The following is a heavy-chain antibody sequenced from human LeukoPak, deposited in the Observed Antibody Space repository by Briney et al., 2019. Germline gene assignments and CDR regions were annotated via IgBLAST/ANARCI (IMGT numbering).Heavy chain of an antibody. Sequence: PGGSLRLSCAASGFTFSSYSMNWVRQAPGKGLEWVSSISSSSSYIYYADSMKGRFTISRDNAKNSLYLQMNSLRAEDTALYYCARDGLGLTATGAFDIWGQGTMVTVSS. D-gene: IGHD1-26*01. J-gene: IGHJ3*02. CDR1: GFTFSSYS. CDR3: ARDGLGLTATGAFDI. V-gene: IGHV3-21*01. CDR2: ISSSSSYI.